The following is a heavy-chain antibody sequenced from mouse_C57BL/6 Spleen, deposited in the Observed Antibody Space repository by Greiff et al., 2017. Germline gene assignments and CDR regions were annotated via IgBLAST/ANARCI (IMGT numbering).Heavy chain of an antibody. CDR3: AREYYYGGSYEYFDV. D-gene: IGHD1-1*01. CDR1: GFSLTSYA. CDR2: IWTGGGT. J-gene: IGHJ1*03. V-gene: IGHV2-9-1*01. Sequence: VQLQESGPGLVAPSQSLSITCTVSGFSLTSYAISWVRQPPGKGLEWLGVIWTGGGTNYNSALKSSLSISKDNSKSQVFLKMNRLQTEDTARYYCAREYYYGGSYEYFDVWGTGTTVTVSS.